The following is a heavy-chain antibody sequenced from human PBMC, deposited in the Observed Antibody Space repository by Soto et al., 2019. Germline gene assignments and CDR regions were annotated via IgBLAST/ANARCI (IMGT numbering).Heavy chain of an antibody. CDR2: MNPNSGNT. Sequence: ASVKVSCKASGYTFTSYDINWVRQATGQGLEWMGWMNPNSGNTGYAQKFQGRVTMTRNTSISTAYMELSSLRSEDTAVYYCARAGRPASGWYRNYYYYGMDVWGQGTTVTVSS. J-gene: IGHJ6*02. V-gene: IGHV1-8*01. CDR1: GYTFTSYD. CDR3: ARAGRPASGWYRNYYYYGMDV. D-gene: IGHD6-19*01.